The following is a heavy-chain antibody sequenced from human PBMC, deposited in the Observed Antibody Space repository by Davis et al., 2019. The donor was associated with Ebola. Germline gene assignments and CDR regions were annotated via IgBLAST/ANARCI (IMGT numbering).Heavy chain of an antibody. Sequence: GESLKISCAASGFSFSSYWMSWVRQAPGKGLEWVANIKQDGSEKYYVDSVKGRFTISRDNAKNSLYLQMNSLRAEDTAVYYCASGGVLRSQAQGYWGQGTLVTVSS. V-gene: IGHV3-7*03. CDR3: ASGGVLRSQAQGY. CDR1: GFSFSSYW. CDR2: IKQDGSEK. J-gene: IGHJ4*02. D-gene: IGHD3-3*01.